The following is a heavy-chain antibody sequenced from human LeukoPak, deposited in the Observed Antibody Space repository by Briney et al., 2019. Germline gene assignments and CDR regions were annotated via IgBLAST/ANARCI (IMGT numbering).Heavy chain of an antibody. D-gene: IGHD6-13*01. J-gene: IGHJ3*02. CDR1: GFTFSSYD. Sequence: PGGSLRLSCAASGFTFSSYDMHWVRQATGKGLEWVSAIGTAGDTYYPGSVKGRFTISRENAKNSLYLQMNSLRAGDTAVYYCARVTAAAAFDIWGQGTMVTVS. V-gene: IGHV3-13*01. CDR3: ARVTAAAAFDI. CDR2: IGTAGDT.